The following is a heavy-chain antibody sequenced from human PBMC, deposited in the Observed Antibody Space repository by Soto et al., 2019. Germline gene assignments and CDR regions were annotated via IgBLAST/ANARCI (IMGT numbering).Heavy chain of an antibody. Sequence: QVQLQQWGAGLLKPSETLSLTCAVYGGSFSGYYWSWIRQPPGKGLEWIGEINHSGSTNYNPSLKSRVTISVDTSKNQFSLKLSSVTAADTAVYYCARATQQYYYYGMDVWGQGTTVTVSS. CDR2: INHSGST. J-gene: IGHJ6*02. V-gene: IGHV4-34*01. CDR1: GGSFSGYY. D-gene: IGHD6-13*01. CDR3: ARATQQYYYYGMDV.